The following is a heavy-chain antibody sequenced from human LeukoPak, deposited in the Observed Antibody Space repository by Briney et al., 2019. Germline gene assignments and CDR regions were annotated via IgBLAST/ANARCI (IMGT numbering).Heavy chain of an antibody. CDR1: GYTFTRYY. V-gene: IGHV1-46*01. J-gene: IGHJ3*02. CDR3: AREQNWNYRSIGAFDI. Sequence: ASVKVSCKASGYTFTRYYMHWVRQAPGQGLEWVGIINPSGGSTSYAQKFQGRVTMTRDMSTSTVYMELSSLRSEDMAVYYSAREQNWNYRSIGAFDIWGQGTMVTVSS. CDR2: INPSGGST. D-gene: IGHD1-7*01.